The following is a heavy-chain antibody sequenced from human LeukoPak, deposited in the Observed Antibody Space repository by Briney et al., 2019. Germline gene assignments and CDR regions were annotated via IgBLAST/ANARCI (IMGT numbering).Heavy chain of an antibody. CDR1: GCSITSGYY. V-gene: IGHV4-38-2*01. Sequence: SETLSLTCAVSGCSITSGYYWGWIRQPPGKGLEWIGSIYHSGTTYYNPSLKSRVSISVDTSKIQFSLRLSSVTAADTAMYYCARGQLTYCSSTSCYGSTWFDPWGQGTLVTVSS. CDR2: IYHSGTT. CDR3: ARGQLTYCSSTSCYGSTWFDP. D-gene: IGHD2-2*01. J-gene: IGHJ5*02.